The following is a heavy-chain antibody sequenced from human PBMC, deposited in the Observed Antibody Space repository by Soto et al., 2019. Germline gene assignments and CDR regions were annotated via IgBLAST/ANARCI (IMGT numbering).Heavy chain of an antibody. J-gene: IGHJ5*02. D-gene: IGHD6-13*01. V-gene: IGHV1-3*01. CDR3: ARDDSSSWYTWFDP. CDR1: GYTFTSYA. Sequence: QVQLVQSGAEVKKPGASVKVSCKASGYTFTSYAMHWVRQAPGQRLEWMGWINAGNGNTKYSQKFQGRVTITRDTSASTAYMELSSLRSEDTAVYYCARDDSSSWYTWFDPWGKGTLVTVSS. CDR2: INAGNGNT.